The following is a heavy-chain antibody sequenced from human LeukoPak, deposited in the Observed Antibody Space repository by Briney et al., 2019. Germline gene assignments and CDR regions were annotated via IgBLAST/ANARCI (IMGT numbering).Heavy chain of an antibody. CDR3: ARSRGITIFGVVIPYYYGMDV. CDR2: ISGSGGST. V-gene: IGHV3-23*01. J-gene: IGHJ6*02. Sequence: GGSLRLSCAASGFTFSSYAMSWVRQAPGKGLEWVPAISGSGGSTYYADSVKGRFTISRDNSKNTLYLQMNSLRAEDTAVYYCARSRGITIFGVVIPYYYGMDVWGQGTTVTVSS. D-gene: IGHD3-3*01. CDR1: GFTFSSYA.